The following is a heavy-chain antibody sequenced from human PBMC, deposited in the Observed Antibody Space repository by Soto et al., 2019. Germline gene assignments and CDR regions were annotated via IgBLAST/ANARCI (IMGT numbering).Heavy chain of an antibody. CDR2: ISAYNGNT. V-gene: IGHV1-18*01. J-gene: IGHJ4*02. D-gene: IGHD3-22*01. CDR1: GYTFTSYG. CDR3: AGDGTYYYDGSGPGFDY. Sequence: ASVKVSCKASGYTFTSYGISWVRQAPGQGLEWMGWISAYNGNTNYAQKLQGRVTMTTDTSTSTAYMELRSLRSDDTAVYYCAGDGTYYYDGSGPGFDYWGQGTLVTVSS.